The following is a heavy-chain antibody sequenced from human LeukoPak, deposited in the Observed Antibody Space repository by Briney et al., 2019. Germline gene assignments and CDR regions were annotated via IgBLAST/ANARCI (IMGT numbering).Heavy chain of an antibody. CDR1: GGTFSSYA. D-gene: IGHD5-12*01. CDR2: IIPIFGTA. V-gene: IGHV1-69*06. CDR3: ARGLATISFYFDY. J-gene: IGHJ4*02. Sequence: ASVKVSCKASGGTFSSYAISWVRQAPGQGLEWMGGIIPIFGTANYAQKFPRGVTITADKSTSTAYMGLSSLRSEDTAVYYCARGLATISFYFDYWGQGTLVTVSS.